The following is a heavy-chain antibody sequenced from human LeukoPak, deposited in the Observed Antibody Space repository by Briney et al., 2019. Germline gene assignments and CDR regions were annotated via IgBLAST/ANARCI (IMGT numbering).Heavy chain of an antibody. J-gene: IGHJ5*01. CDR3: AKLVSYYYGAGSQNWFDP. CDR2: FSGSGGST. D-gene: IGHD3-10*01. CDR1: GFTFSSYP. Sequence: GGSLRLSCAASGFTFSSYPMSWVRQAPGKGLEWVSAFSGSGGSTYYADSVKGRFTISRDNSKNTLYLQMNSLRAGDTAVYYCAKLVSYYYGAGSQNWFDPWGQGTLVTVSS. V-gene: IGHV3-23*01.